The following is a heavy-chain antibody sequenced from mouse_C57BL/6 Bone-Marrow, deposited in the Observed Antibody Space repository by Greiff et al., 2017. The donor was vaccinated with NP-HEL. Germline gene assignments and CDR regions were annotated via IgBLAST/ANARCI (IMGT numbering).Heavy chain of an antibody. CDR3: ARRPYSNYYFDY. Sequence: VQLQQSGPELVKPGASVKISCKASGYAFSSSWMNWVKQRPGTGLEWIGRIYPGDGDTNYNGKFKGKATLTADKSSSTAYMQLSSLTSEDSAVYFCARRPYSNYYFDYWGQGTTLTVSS. CDR2: IYPGDGDT. J-gene: IGHJ2*01. CDR1: GYAFSSSW. D-gene: IGHD2-5*01. V-gene: IGHV1-82*01.